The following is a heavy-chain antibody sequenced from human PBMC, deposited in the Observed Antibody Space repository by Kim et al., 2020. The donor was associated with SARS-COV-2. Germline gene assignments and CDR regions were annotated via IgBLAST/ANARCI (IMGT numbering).Heavy chain of an antibody. D-gene: IGHD2-2*01. V-gene: IGHV3-30*01. Sequence: KYYADSVKGRFTISRDISRNTLFLQMDSLRAEDTAVYYCARGRVPGYYFDYWGQGTLVTVSS. J-gene: IGHJ4*02. CDR2: K. CDR3: ARGRVPGYYFDY.